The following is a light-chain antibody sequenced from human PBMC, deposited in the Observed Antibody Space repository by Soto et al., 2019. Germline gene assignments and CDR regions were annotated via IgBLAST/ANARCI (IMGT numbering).Light chain of an antibody. CDR3: LQDYDYPYT. V-gene: IGKV1-6*01. CDR1: QGIRDD. Sequence: AIQMTQSPSSLSASVGDRVTITCLASQGIRDDLGWYQQKPGKAPKLLIYAASNLQSGVPSRFSGSGSGTDFTLIISSLQPEDFATYYCLQDYDYPYTFGQGTKVDIK. CDR2: AAS. J-gene: IGKJ2*01.